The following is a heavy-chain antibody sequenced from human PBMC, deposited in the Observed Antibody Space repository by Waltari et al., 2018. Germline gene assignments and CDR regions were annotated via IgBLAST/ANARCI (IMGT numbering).Heavy chain of an antibody. V-gene: IGHV3-9*01. Sequence: EVQLVESGGGLVQPGRSLRLSCAASGFTFDDYAMHWVRQAPGKGLEWVAGISWNSGSIGYADSVKGRVTISRDNSKNSLYLQMNSLRAEDTALYYCAKVRRSSGWYYFDYWGQGTLVTVSS. D-gene: IGHD6-19*01. CDR1: GFTFDDYA. CDR2: ISWNSGSI. CDR3: AKVRRSSGWYYFDY. J-gene: IGHJ4*02.